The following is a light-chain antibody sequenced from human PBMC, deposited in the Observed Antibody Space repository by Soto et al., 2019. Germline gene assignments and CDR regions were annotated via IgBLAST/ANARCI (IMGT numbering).Light chain of an antibody. Sequence: EIVMTQSPATLSVSPGERATLSCRASQSVSSNLAWYQQKPGQAPRLLIYGASTRATSIPARFSGSGSGTEFTLTISSLQNEDFAVYYCQQYNNWPPWTFGQGTKVEIK. J-gene: IGKJ1*01. V-gene: IGKV3-15*01. CDR1: QSVSSN. CDR2: GAS. CDR3: QQYNNWPPWT.